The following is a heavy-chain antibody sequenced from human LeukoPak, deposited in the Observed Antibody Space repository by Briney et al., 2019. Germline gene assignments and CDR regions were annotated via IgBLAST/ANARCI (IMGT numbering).Heavy chain of an antibody. J-gene: IGHJ4*02. Sequence: GGSLRLSCAVSGFTFSHYAMSWVRQAPGTGLEWVGRIKSKTDGGTTDYAAPVKGRFTISRDDSKNTLYLQMNSLKTEDTAVYYCTTDLLVVVVAATPGYWGQGTLVTVSS. V-gene: IGHV3-15*01. CDR1: GFTFSHYA. D-gene: IGHD2-15*01. CDR3: TTDLLVVVVAATPGY. CDR2: IKSKTDGGTT.